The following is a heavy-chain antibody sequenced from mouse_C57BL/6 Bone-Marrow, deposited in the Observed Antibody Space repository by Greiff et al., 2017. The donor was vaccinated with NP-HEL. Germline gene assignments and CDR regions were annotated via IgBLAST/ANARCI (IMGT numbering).Heavy chain of an antibody. Sequence: EVQLVESGGGLVKPGGSLKLSCAASGFTFSSYAMSWVRQTPEKRLEWVATISDGGSYTYYPDNVKGRFTISRDNAKNNLYLQMSHLKSEDTAMYYCARGGWDPSYWGQGTLVTVCA. CDR1: GFTFSSYA. J-gene: IGHJ3*01. V-gene: IGHV5-4*01. D-gene: IGHD4-1*01. CDR2: ISDGGSYT. CDR3: ARGGWDPSY.